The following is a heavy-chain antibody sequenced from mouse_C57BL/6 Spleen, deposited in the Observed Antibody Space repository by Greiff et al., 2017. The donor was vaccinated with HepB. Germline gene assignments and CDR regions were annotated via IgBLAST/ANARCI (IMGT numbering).Heavy chain of an antibody. CDR3: ARAVYGSRYFDV. CDR2: IDPSDSYT. Sequence: QVHVKQPGAELVRPGTSVKLSCKASGYTFTSYWMHWVKQRPGQGLEWIGVIDPSDSYTNYNQKFKGKATLTVDTSSSTAYMQLSSLTSEDSAVYYCARAVYGSRYFDVWGTGTTVTVSS. V-gene: IGHV1-59*01. CDR1: GYTFTSYW. J-gene: IGHJ1*03. D-gene: IGHD1-1*01.